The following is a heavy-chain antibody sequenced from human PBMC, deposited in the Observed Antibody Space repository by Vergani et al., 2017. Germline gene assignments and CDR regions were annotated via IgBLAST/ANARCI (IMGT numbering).Heavy chain of an antibody. V-gene: IGHV3-11*01. CDR1: GFTFSDYY. CDR3: AREASSGYYSYYYYYYGMDV. Sequence: QVQLVESGGGLVKPGGSLRLSCAASGFTFSDYYMSWIRQAPGKGLEWVSYISSSGSTIYYADSVKGRFTISRDNAKNSLYLQMNSLRAEDTAVYYCAREASSGYYSYYYYYYGMDVWGQGTTVTVSS. J-gene: IGHJ6*02. CDR2: ISSSGSTI. D-gene: IGHD3-22*01.